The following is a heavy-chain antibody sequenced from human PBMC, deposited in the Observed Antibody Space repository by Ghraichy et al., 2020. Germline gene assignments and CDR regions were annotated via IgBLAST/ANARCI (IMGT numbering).Heavy chain of an antibody. CDR1: GFTFSSYN. J-gene: IGHJ4*02. CDR2: ISSSGRFI. V-gene: IGHV3-21*01. D-gene: IGHD3-10*01. CDR3: ARDPYGSGTYLDY. Sequence: GGSLRLSCAASGFTFSSYNMDWVRQAPGRGLEWVSSISSSGRFINYADSVRGRFTISRVNAKNSLYLQMNSLRAEDTAVYYCARDPYGSGTYLDYWGQGTLVTVSS.